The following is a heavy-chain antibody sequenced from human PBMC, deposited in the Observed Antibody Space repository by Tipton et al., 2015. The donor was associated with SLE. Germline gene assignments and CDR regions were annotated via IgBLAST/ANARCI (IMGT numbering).Heavy chain of an antibody. J-gene: IGHJ4*02. V-gene: IGHV4-31*03. CDR3: ARGYMGTVTTLGY. Sequence: TLSLTCTVSGGSISSYYWSWIRQYPGKGLDWIGYIYYSGSTYYNPSLKSRVTISLDASNNQFSLRLTSMTAADTAVYYCARGYMGTVTTLGYWGQGTLVTVSS. D-gene: IGHD4-17*01. CDR1: GGSISSYY. CDR2: IYYSGST.